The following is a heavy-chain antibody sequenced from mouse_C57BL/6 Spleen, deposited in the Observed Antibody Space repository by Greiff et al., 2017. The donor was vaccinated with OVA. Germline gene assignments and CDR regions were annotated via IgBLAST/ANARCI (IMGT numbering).Heavy chain of an antibody. CDR2: IYPGDGDT. J-gene: IGHJ4*01. Sequence: QVQLQQSGPELVKPGASVKISCKASGYAFSSSWMNWVKQRPGKGLEWIGRIYPGDGDTNYNGKFKGKATLTADTSSSTAYMQLSSLTSEDSAVYFCARERVLYAMDYWGQGTSVTVSS. V-gene: IGHV1-82*01. CDR1: GYAFSSSW. CDR3: ARERVLYAMDY.